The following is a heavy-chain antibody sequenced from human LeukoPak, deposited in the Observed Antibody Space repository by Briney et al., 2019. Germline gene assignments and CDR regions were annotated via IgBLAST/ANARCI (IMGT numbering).Heavy chain of an antibody. D-gene: IGHD3-22*01. J-gene: IGHJ3*02. CDR3: ARIHPYYYDSSGYYSNAFDI. CDR1: GLSLSTSGMC. CDR2: IDWDDDK. V-gene: IGHV2-70*11. Sequence: SGPALVKPTQTLTLTCTFSGLSLSTSGMCVSWIRQPPGKALEWLARIDWDDDKYYSTSLKTRLTISKDTSKNQVVLTMTNMDPVDTATYYCARIHPYYYDSSGYYSNAFDIWGQGTMVTVSS.